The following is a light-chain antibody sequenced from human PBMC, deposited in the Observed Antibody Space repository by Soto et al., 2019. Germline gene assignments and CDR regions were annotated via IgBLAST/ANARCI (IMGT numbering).Light chain of an antibody. CDR3: QQSYSTSWT. CDR2: ATS. J-gene: IGKJ1*01. CDR1: QTISNN. V-gene: IGKV1-39*01. Sequence: DIQMTQSPFSLSASVGDRVTITCRASQTISNNLNWYQQIPGKAPKLLIYATSTLHSGVPSRFSGSGSGTAVTRTISRLQPEDFATYYCQQSYSTSWTFGQGTKVEFK.